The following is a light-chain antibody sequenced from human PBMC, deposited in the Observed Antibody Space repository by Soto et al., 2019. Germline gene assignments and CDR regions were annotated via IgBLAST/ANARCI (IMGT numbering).Light chain of an antibody. CDR1: ESVSSW. J-gene: IGKJ1*01. V-gene: IGKV1-5*03. CDR3: QQYKRYPWT. CDR2: KGS. Sequence: DIQMTQSPSTLSASVGDRVTVTCRASESVSSWLAWFQQKPGKAPKVLINKGSSLESGVPSRFSGSGSGTEFTLTISSLQPDDFATYYCQQYKRYPWTFGQGTKVEI.